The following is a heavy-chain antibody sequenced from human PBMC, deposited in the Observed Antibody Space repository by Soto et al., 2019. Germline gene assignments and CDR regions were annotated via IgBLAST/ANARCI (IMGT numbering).Heavy chain of an antibody. Sequence: GAPEKASSRASGHTFTGSHMQWLRHPPAQEYTGVGVINPSGGSTSYEQKFQGRVTMASDTSTSTVYTELSSLRSEDTAVYYCARDTPSMITFGGVIASYYGMDVWGQGTTVTVSS. CDR3: ARDTPSMITFGGVIASYYGMDV. V-gene: IGHV1-46*01. CDR1: GHTFTGSH. CDR2: INPSGGST. J-gene: IGHJ6*02. D-gene: IGHD3-16*02.